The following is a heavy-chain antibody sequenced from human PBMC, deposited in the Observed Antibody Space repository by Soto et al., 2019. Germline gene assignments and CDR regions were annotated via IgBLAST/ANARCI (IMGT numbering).Heavy chain of an antibody. Sequence: QLQLQESGPGLVKPSETLSLTCTVSGGSISSSSYYWGWIRQPPGKGLEWIGSIYYSGSTYYNPSLKSRVTISVDTSKNQFSLKLSSVTAADTAVYYCAREGMIAVAGYDYWGQGTLVTVSS. D-gene: IGHD6-19*01. CDR3: AREGMIAVAGYDY. CDR2: IYYSGST. CDR1: GGSISSSSYY. J-gene: IGHJ4*02. V-gene: IGHV4-39*02.